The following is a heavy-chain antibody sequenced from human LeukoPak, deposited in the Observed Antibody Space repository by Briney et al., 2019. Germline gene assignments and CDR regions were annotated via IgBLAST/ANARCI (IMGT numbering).Heavy chain of an antibody. V-gene: IGHV3-73*01. CDR3: VRPPKGEYVGGSYRYSGDY. Sequence: GGSLRLSCAASGFTFSGSALHWVRQASGKGLEWVGRIRSTANGYATAYAASVKGRFTISRDDSKNTAYLQMDSLKTEDTAVYYCVRPPKGEYVGGSYRYSGDYWGQGTLVIVSS. CDR1: GFTFSGSA. D-gene: IGHD3-16*02. CDR2: IRSTANGYAT. J-gene: IGHJ4*02.